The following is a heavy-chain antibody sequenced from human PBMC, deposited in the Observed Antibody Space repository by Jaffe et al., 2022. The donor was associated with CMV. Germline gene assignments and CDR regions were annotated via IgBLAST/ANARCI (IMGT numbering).Heavy chain of an antibody. CDR1: GFTFRNYW. CDR3: ARDAGVPSLDS. J-gene: IGHJ4*02. D-gene: IGHD3-10*01. CDR2: IKEDGSAP. V-gene: IGHV3-7*01. Sequence: EVQLVESGGGLVQPGGSLRLSCAASGFTFRNYWMAWVRQPPGKGLEWVANIKEDGSAPYYVDSVNGRFTISRDNSKNLVYLLMNSLRAEDTAVYYCARDAGVPSLDSWGQGTLVIVSS.